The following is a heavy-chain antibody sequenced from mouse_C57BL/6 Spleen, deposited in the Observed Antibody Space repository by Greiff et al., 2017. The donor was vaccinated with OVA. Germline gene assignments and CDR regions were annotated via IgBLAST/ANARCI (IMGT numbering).Heavy chain of an antibody. CDR1: GFSFNTYA. Sequence: EVMLVESGGGLVQPKGSLKLSCAASGFSFNTYAMNWVRQAPGKGLEWVARIRSKSNNYATYYADSVKDRFTISRDDSESMLYLQMNNLKTEDTAMYYCVRHELLWIMDYWGQGTSVTVSS. CDR2: IRSKSNNYAT. D-gene: IGHD2-1*01. J-gene: IGHJ4*01. V-gene: IGHV10-1*01. CDR3: VRHELLWIMDY.